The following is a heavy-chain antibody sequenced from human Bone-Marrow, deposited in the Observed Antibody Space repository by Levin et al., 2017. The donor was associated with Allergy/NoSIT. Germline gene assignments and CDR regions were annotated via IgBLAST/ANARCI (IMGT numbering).Heavy chain of an antibody. D-gene: IGHD3-10*01. V-gene: IGHV3-43*01. CDR2: ISWDGLST. J-gene: IGHJ4*02. CDR1: GFTFNDYT. Sequence: GESLKISCAASGFTFNDYTMHWVRQAPGKGLEWVSLISWDGLSTYYADSVQGRFRISRDNSKNSLYLQMNSLRPEDTAFYFCAKDTATSLRDLFTSHFDNWGRGTQVT. CDR3: AKDTATSLRDLFTSHFDN.